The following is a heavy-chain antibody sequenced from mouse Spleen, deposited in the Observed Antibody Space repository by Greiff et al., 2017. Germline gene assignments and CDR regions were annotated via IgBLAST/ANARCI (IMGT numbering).Heavy chain of an antibody. D-gene: IGHD1-1*01. CDR1: GYAFSSYW. Sequence: QVQLKQSGAELVRPGSSVKISCKASGYAFSSYWMNWVKQRPGQGLEWIGQIYPGDGDTNYNGKFKGKATLTADKSSSTAYMQLSSLTSEDSAVYFCARQDYGSSYSYWYFDVWGAGTTVTVSS. J-gene: IGHJ1*01. V-gene: IGHV1-80*01. CDR3: ARQDYGSSYSYWYFDV. CDR2: IYPGDGDT.